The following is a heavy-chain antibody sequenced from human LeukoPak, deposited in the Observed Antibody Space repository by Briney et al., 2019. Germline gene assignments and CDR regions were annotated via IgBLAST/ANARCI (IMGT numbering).Heavy chain of an antibody. D-gene: IGHD1-7*01. CDR1: GYTFTSYG. V-gene: IGHV1-18*01. CDR2: ISASNGST. CDR3: ARYPLSYTGNWHYFFDY. Sequence: GASVKVSCKASGYTFTSYGITWVRQAPGQGLEWMGWISASNGSTNYAQKLQGRLTMTSDTSTSTAYMDLRSLTPDDTAFYYCARYPLSYTGNWHYFFDYWGQGTLLTVSS. J-gene: IGHJ4*02.